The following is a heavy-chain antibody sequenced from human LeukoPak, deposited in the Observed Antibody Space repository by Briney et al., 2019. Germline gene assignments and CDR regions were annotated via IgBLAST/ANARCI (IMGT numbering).Heavy chain of an antibody. CDR3: ARRAGAYSHPYDY. Sequence: GGSLRLSCAASGFTFSSYGMHWVRQAPGKGLEWVANIKQDGSEKYYVDSVKGRFTISRDNAKNSLYLQMNSLRAEDTAVYYCARRAGAYSHPYDYWGQGTLVTVSS. J-gene: IGHJ4*02. CDR2: IKQDGSEK. V-gene: IGHV3-7*03. CDR1: GFTFSSYG. D-gene: IGHD4/OR15-4a*01.